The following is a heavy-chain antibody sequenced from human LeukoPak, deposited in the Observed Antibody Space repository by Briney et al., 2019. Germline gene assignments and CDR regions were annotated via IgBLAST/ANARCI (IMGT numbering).Heavy chain of an antibody. CDR2: MNPNSGNT. CDR3: ARGRGSGHKENWFDP. J-gene: IGHJ5*02. D-gene: IGHD6-19*01. Sequence: ASVKVSCKVSGYTFTTYDINWVRQATGQGLEWMGWMNPNSGNTGYTQKFQGRVTMTRNTSISTAYMELSSLRSEDTAVYYCARGRGSGHKENWFDPWGQGTLVTVSS. V-gene: IGHV1-8*01. CDR1: GYTFTTYD.